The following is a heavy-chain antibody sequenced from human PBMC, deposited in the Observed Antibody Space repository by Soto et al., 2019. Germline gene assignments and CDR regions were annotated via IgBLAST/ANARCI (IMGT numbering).Heavy chain of an antibody. J-gene: IGHJ3*02. CDR3: ARGTYYYDSSLSAFDI. D-gene: IGHD3-22*01. V-gene: IGHV1-8*01. CDR2: MNPNSGNT. Sequence: SVQVSGKAAGYTFTSYDINWVRQATGQGLEWMGWMNPNSGNTGYAQKFQGRVTMTRNTSISTAYMELSSLRSEDTAVYYCARGTYYYDSSLSAFDIWGQGTMVTVSS. CDR1: GYTFTSYD.